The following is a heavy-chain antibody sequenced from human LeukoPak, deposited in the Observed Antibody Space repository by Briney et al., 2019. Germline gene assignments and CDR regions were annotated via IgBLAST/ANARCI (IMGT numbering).Heavy chain of an antibody. CDR1: GGSISSYD. D-gene: IGHD6-13*01. V-gene: IGHV4-59*01. CDR2: IYYSGST. J-gene: IGHJ6*03. CDR3: ARLSFLSESGYSSSWSYYYYYYMDV. Sequence: SETLSLTCTVSGGSISSYDWNWIRQPPGKGLELIGYIYYSGSTNYNPSLMSRVTISVATLKNQFSLKLSSVTAADTAVYYCARLSFLSESGYSSSWSYYYYYYMDVWGKGTTVTVSS.